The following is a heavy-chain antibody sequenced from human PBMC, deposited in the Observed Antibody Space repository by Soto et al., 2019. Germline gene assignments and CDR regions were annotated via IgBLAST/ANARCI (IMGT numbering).Heavy chain of an antibody. D-gene: IGHD6-19*01. J-gene: IGHJ4*02. CDR3: AREFEYSSGWSYFDY. V-gene: IGHV3-33*01. Sequence: QVQLVESGGGVVQPGRSLRLSCAASGFTFSSYGMHWVRQAPGKGLEWVAVIWDDGSNKYYADSVKGRFTISRDNSKNTLYLLMSSMRAEDTAVYYCAREFEYSSGWSYFDYGGQGTLVTVSS. CDR1: GFTFSSYG. CDR2: IWDDGSNK.